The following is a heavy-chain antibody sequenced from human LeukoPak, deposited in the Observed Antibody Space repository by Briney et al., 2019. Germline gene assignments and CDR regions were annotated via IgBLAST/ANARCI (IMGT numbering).Heavy chain of an antibody. V-gene: IGHV4-39*07. Sequence: SETLSLTCTVSGGSISSNNYFWGWIRQPPGKGLVSIGNISYSGSTYYNPSLESRVTISVDTSKNQFSLRLSSVTAADTAVYYCARDGDLTMEAYYFDYWGQGTLVTVSS. CDR1: GGSISSNNYF. CDR2: ISYSGST. J-gene: IGHJ4*02. CDR3: ARDGDLTMEAYYFDY. D-gene: IGHD4/OR15-4a*01.